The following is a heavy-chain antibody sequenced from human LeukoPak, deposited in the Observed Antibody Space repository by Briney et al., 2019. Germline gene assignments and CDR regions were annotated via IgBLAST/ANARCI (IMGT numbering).Heavy chain of an antibody. CDR2: IRYA. CDR1: GFTFSYYG. D-gene: IGHD1-26*01. V-gene: IGHV3-30*02. Sequence: GGSLRLSCAASGFTFSYYGMHWVRQAPGKGLEWVAFIRYAVKGRFTISRDNAKNSLYLQMNSLRADDTALYYCAKNSGSYSFYYFDYWGQGTLVTVSS. CDR3: AKNSGSYSFYYFDY. J-gene: IGHJ4*02.